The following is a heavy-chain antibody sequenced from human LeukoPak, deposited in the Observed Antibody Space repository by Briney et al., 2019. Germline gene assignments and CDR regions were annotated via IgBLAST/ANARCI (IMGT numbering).Heavy chain of an antibody. D-gene: IGHD3-22*01. J-gene: IGHJ2*01. Sequence: PSQTLSLTCTVSGGSISSGSYYWSWIRQPAGKGLEWIGRIYTSGSTNYNPSLQSRVTISLDTSKNQFSLKLSSVTAADTAVYYCHCDSSGLGENWYFDLWGRGTLVTVSS. V-gene: IGHV4-61*02. CDR3: HCDSSGLGENWYFDL. CDR1: GGSISSGSYY. CDR2: IYTSGST.